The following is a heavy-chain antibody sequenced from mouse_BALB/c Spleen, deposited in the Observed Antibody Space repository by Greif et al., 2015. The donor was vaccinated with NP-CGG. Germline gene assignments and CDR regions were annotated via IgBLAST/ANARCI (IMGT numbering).Heavy chain of an antibody. J-gene: IGHJ1*01. V-gene: IGHV14-3*02. Sequence: VQLQQSGAELVKPGASVKLSCTASGFNIKDTYMHWVKQRPEQGLEWIGRIDPANGNTKYDPKFQGKATITADTSSNTAYLQLSSLTSEDTAVYYCATYSPYRGYFDVWGAGTTVTVSS. CDR2: IDPANGNT. D-gene: IGHD3-1*01. CDR3: ATYSPYRGYFDV. CDR1: GFNIKDTY.